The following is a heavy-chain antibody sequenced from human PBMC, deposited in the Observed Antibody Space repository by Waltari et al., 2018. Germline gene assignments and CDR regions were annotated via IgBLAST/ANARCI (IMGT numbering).Heavy chain of an antibody. V-gene: IGHV5-51*03. CDR2: LYLGDSET. CDR1: GDKFSTYW. CDR3: ARREHDYDYVGGSYRRVIDTFDI. J-gene: IGHJ3*02. D-gene: IGHD3-16*02. Sequence: EVRLVQSGAEVKKPGESLKISCKGSGDKFSTYWIGWVRQMPGKGLEWMGILYLGDSETRYSPSFRAQVTMSADKSITTAYLQWSSLKASDTAMYYCARREHDYDYVGGSYRRVIDTFDIWGQGTRVTVSS.